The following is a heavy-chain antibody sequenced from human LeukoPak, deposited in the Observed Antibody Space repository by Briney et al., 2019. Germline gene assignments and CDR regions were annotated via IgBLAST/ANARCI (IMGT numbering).Heavy chain of an antibody. CDR1: GFTFSSYN. V-gene: IGHV3-48*01. Sequence: GGSLRLSCAASGFTFSSYNMNWVRQAPGKGLEWVSYISSSSSTIYYADSVKGRFTISRDNAKNSLYLQMDSLRAEDTAVYYCARNAYNYDSRGYYRTGYYFDYWGQGTLVTVSS. CDR3: ARNAYNYDSRGYYRTGYYFDY. D-gene: IGHD3-22*01. J-gene: IGHJ4*02. CDR2: ISSSSSTI.